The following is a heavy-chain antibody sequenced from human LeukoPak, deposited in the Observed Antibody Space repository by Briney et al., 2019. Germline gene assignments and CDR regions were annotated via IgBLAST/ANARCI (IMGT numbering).Heavy chain of an antibody. D-gene: IGHD6-19*01. CDR3: ARATVAVPDY. Sequence: SETLSLTCTVSGDSISSSSYYWGWIRQPLGKGLQWIGSIYYSGNTYYNPSLKSRVTISLDTSKNQFSLKLSSVTAADTAVYYCARATVAVPDYWGQGTLVTVSS. V-gene: IGHV4-39*01. CDR1: GDSISSSSYY. CDR2: IYYSGNT. J-gene: IGHJ4*02.